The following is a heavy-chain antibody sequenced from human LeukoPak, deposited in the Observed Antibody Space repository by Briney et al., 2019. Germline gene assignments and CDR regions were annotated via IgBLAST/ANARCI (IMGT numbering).Heavy chain of an antibody. V-gene: IGHV3-7*01. CDR1: GFTFSSYW. CDR3: ARARYCSGGSCALDY. D-gene: IGHD2-15*01. Sequence: PGGSLRLSCAASGFTFSSYWMSWVRQAPGKGLEWVANIKQDGSGKYYVDSVKGRFTISRDNAKNSLYLQMNSLRAEDTAVYYCARARYCSGGSCALDYWGQGTLVTVSS. J-gene: IGHJ4*02. CDR2: IKQDGSGK.